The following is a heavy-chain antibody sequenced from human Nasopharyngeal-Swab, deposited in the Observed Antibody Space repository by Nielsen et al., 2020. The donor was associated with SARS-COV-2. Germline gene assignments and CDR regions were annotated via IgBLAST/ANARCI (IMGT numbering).Heavy chain of an antibody. Sequence: VRQAPGKGLEWIGETHHSGSGNYKPSLNSRVSMSVDASKNQFSLKLDSVTAADTAVYYCARGGRHGCSSANRPCAIDVWGQGATVTVSS. J-gene: IGHJ6*02. CDR2: THHSGSG. CDR3: ARGGRHGCSSANRPCAIDV. V-gene: IGHV4-4*02. D-gene: IGHD2-2*01.